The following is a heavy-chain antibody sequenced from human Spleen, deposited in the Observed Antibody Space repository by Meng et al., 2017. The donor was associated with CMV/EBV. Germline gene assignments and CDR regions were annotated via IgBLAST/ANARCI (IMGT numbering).Heavy chain of an antibody. CDR1: GYTFTSYY. Sequence: NVSCKASGYTFTSYYMHWVRQAPGQGLEWMGIINPSGGSTSYAQKFQGRVTMTRDTSTSTVYMELSSLRSEDTAVYYCAREGTRGGDYWGQGTLVTVSS. J-gene: IGHJ4*02. D-gene: IGHD3-10*01. CDR2: INPSGGST. V-gene: IGHV1-46*01. CDR3: AREGTRGGDY.